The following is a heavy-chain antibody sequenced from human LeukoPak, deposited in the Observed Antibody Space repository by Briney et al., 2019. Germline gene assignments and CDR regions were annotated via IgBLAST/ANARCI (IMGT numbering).Heavy chain of an antibody. CDR1: GFTFSDYY. J-gene: IGHJ4*02. CDR2: ISSSGSTI. Sequence: GGSLRLSCAASGFTFSDYYMSWIRQAPGKGLEWVSYISSSGSTIYYADSVKGRFTISRDNSKNTLYLQMDSLRAEDTAVYYCASDWNYYDSSGYSLWGQGTLVTVSS. D-gene: IGHD3-22*01. V-gene: IGHV3-11*04. CDR3: ASDWNYYDSSGYSL.